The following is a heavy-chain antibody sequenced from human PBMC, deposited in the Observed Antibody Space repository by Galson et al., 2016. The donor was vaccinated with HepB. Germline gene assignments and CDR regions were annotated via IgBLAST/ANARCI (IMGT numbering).Heavy chain of an antibody. J-gene: IGHJ4*02. CDR2: ISYSGST. Sequence: LTCTVSGDSISSTSYYWGWIRQPPGKGLEWIGSISYSGSTYYNPSLKSRVTISANTSKKQFSLKLSSVIAADTAVYYCARRYNWNDTLFDYWGQGTLVTVSS. CDR3: ARRYNWNDTLFDY. CDR1: GDSISSTSYY. D-gene: IGHD1-1*01. V-gene: IGHV4-39*01.